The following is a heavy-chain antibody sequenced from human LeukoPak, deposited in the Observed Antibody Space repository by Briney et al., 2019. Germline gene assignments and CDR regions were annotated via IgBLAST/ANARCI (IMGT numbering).Heavy chain of an antibody. CDR1: GFTLWRHG. Sequence: AGGSLRLSCAASGFTLWRHGMHWLRQIPGKGLEWVAVTWFGGTDYADSVKGRFTVSRDNSKMTLYLQMNYLRVEDTALYYCAREQATFGSAGAFDIWGRGTVVTVSS. CDR2: TWFGGT. V-gene: IGHV3-33*01. J-gene: IGHJ3*02. CDR3: AREQATFGSAGAFDI. D-gene: IGHD3-16*01.